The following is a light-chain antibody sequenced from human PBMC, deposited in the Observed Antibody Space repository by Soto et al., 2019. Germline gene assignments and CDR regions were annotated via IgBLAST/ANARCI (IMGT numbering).Light chain of an antibody. J-gene: IGKJ4*01. CDR1: QSVSSN. CDR3: QQYNVWPLT. CDR2: VAS. V-gene: IGKV3-15*01. Sequence: EIVMTQSPATLSVSPGERATLSCRASQSVSSNLAWYQQKPGQTPTLLIYVASTRATGIPARFSGSGSGTEFTRTISSLQSEDFAVYYCQQYNVWPLTFGGGTKVEFK.